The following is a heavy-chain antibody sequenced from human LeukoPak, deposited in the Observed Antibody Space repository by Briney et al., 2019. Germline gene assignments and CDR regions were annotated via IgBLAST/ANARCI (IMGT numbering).Heavy chain of an antibody. Sequence: PGGSLRLSCAAYRSTFSNFAMHWDRQAPSKGLEWVEIITYDGSSKYYAESVKGRFTISRDNSKNTLYLRMNSLRAEDTAVYYCARDLGQWPTFDFWGQGTLVTVSS. D-gene: IGHD6-19*01. V-gene: IGHV3-30-3*01. CDR1: RSTFSNFA. J-gene: IGHJ4*02. CDR2: ITYDGSSK. CDR3: ARDLGQWPTFDF.